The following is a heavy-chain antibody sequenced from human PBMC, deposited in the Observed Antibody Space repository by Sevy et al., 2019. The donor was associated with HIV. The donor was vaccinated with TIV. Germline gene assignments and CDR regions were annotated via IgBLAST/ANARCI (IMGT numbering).Heavy chain of an antibody. CDR3: ARGGDFLLTD. V-gene: IGHV3-30*02. Sequence: GGSLSLSCAASGFTFSDYSMHWVRQAPGKGLEWVAFIRYDGTRKDYADSVKGRFTISRDNSKKTLFLQMNSLRAEDTAVYYCARGGDFLLTDWGQGALVTVSS. D-gene: IGHD2-21*01. J-gene: IGHJ4*02. CDR1: GFTFSDYS. CDR2: IRYDGTRK.